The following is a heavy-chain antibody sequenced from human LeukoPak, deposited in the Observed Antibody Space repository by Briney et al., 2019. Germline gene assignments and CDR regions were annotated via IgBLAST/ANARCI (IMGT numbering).Heavy chain of an antibody. Sequence: GGSLRLSCAASGFIFSNYYMHWVRQPPGKGLVWVSHINSDGSDINYADSVKGRFTISRDNAKNTLNLQMNSLRAEDTAVYYCARERKYDSNFDYWGQGTLVTVSS. V-gene: IGHV3-74*01. D-gene: IGHD1-1*01. CDR2: INSDGSDI. CDR3: ARERKYDSNFDY. CDR1: GFIFSNYY. J-gene: IGHJ4*02.